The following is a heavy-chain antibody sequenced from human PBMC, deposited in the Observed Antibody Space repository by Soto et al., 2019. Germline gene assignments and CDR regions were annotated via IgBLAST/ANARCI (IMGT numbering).Heavy chain of an antibody. Sequence: QVQLVQSGAEVKKPGASVKVSCKASGYTFTSYGISWVRQAPGQGLEWMGWIRAYNGNTNYAQKLQGRVTMTTDTTTSTASMEQRSLRSDDTAVYFCARNAPPADYWGQGYLVIVSS. CDR3: ARNAPPADY. J-gene: IGHJ4*02. V-gene: IGHV1-18*01. D-gene: IGHD2-2*01. CDR1: GYTFTSYG. CDR2: IRAYNGNT.